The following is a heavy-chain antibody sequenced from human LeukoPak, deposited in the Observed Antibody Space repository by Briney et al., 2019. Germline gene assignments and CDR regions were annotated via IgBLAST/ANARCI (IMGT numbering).Heavy chain of an antibody. CDR1: GFTFDDYS. CDR3: AKGPNFRDYDGSGYYDYFDN. CDR2: ISWNSGSI. D-gene: IGHD3-22*01. J-gene: IGHJ4*02. V-gene: IGHV3-9*01. Sequence: GGSLRLSCAASGFTFDDYSMHWVRQPPGKGLEWVSGISWNSGSIASADSVKGRLTISRDNAKNSLYLQMNSLRAEDTALYYCAKGPNFRDYDGSGYYDYFDNWGQGALVTVSS.